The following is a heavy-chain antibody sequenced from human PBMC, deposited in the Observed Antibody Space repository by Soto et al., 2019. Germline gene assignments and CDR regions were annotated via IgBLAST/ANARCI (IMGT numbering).Heavy chain of an antibody. CDR2: ISGSADST. CDR3: AKGTIGYCGRTSCLYYFDY. CDR1: GFSFSSYA. D-gene: IGHD2-2*01. J-gene: IGHJ4*02. Sequence: QPGGSLRLSCAASGFSFSSYAMNWVRQAPGKGLEWVSTISGSADSTYYADSVKGRFTISRDNSKNTVDLQMNSLRADDTAVYYCAKGTIGYCGRTSCLYYFDYWGQGTLVTVSS. V-gene: IGHV3-23*01.